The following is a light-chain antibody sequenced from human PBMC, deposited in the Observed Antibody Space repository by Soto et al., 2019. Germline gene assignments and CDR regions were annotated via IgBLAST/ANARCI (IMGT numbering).Light chain of an antibody. CDR3: MQAVQTPT. Sequence: DIVMTQSPLSLPVTPGEPASISCRSSQSLLHSNGYNYLDWYLQKPGQSPQPLIYLGSNRASGVPDRFSGSGSGTDFTLKISRVEAEDVGVYYCMQAVQTPTFGQGTKVEIK. CDR2: LGS. CDR1: QSLLHSNGYNY. V-gene: IGKV2-28*01. J-gene: IGKJ1*01.